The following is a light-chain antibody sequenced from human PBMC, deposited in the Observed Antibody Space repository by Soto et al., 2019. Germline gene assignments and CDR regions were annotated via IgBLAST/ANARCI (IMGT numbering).Light chain of an antibody. CDR2: KAS. CDR1: QSISDW. V-gene: IGKV1-5*03. Sequence: DIQMTQSPSTLSASVGDRVTITCRASQSISDWLAWYQQKPAKAPKFLIYKASNLESGVPSRFSGSGSGTEFTLTISSVQPDDFATYYCQYYDSYSWTFGQGTKVEIK. J-gene: IGKJ1*01. CDR3: QYYDSYSWT.